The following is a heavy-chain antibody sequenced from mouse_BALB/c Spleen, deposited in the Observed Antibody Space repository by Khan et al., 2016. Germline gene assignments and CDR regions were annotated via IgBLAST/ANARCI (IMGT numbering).Heavy chain of an antibody. J-gene: IGHJ2*01. CDR2: IYPGDGDT. Sequence: QVQLKQSGAELVRPGSSVKISCKASGYAFSIYWMNWVKQRPGQGLEWIGQIYPGDGDTDYNGKFKDKATLTADKSPSTAYMQLSSLTSEDSAVYFCARSGYGYDYWGQGTTLTVSS. V-gene: IGHV1-80*01. CDR1: GYAFSIYW. CDR3: ARSGYGYDY. D-gene: IGHD2-2*01.